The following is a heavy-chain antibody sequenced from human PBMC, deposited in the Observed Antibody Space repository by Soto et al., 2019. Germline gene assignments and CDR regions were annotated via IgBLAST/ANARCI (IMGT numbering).Heavy chain of an antibody. J-gene: IGHJ4*02. CDR1: GGSFSGYY. CDR3: ARCPRGRRVCYFDY. CDR2: INHSGST. D-gene: IGHD3-10*01. Sequence: QVQLQQWGAGLLKPSETLSLTCAVYGGSFSGYYWSWIRQPPGKGLEWIGEINHSGSTNYNPSLTRRVHISVATSKNQFSLKRSSVTAADTAVYYCARCPRGRRVCYFDYWGQGTLVTVSS. V-gene: IGHV4-34*01.